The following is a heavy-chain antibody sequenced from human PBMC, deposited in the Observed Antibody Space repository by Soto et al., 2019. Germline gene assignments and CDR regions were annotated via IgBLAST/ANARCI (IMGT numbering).Heavy chain of an antibody. Sequence: ASVKVSCKASGYTFTGYYMHWVRQAPGQGLEWMGWINPNSGGTNYAQKFQGWVTMTRDTSISTAYMELSRLRSDDTAVYYCARGGYSSSWYDAFDIWGQGTMVTVSS. D-gene: IGHD6-13*01. CDR1: GYTFTGYY. CDR3: ARGGYSSSWYDAFDI. CDR2: INPNSGGT. J-gene: IGHJ3*02. V-gene: IGHV1-2*04.